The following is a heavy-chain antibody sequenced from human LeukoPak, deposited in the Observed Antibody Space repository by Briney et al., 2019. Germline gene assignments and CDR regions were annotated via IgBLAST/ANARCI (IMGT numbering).Heavy chain of an antibody. J-gene: IGHJ3*01. Sequence: QSGGSLRLSCAASGFTFTNYAMTWVRQAPEKGLEWVLTIGGSGAYTYYADSVKGRFTISRENSKNTLFLQMNSLRADDTAVYYCAKALGGYSGSFDAFDVWGEGTIVTVSS. D-gene: IGHD1-26*01. V-gene: IGHV3-23*01. CDR1: GFTFTNYA. CDR2: IGGSGAYT. CDR3: AKALGGYSGSFDAFDV.